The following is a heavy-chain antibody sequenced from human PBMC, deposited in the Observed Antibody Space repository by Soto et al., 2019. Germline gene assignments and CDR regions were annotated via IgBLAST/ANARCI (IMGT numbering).Heavy chain of an antibody. CDR3: ARHGAYGRSGYYDS. D-gene: IGHD3-22*01. CDR1: GGSSGSGD. Sequence: SETLSLTCCVAGGSSGSGDCTWILHPPGKGLEWIGYIYLGGSINYNPSLKSRVIISVDASKNQFSLKLSSVTAADTAVYYCARHGAYGRSGYYDSWGRGTLVTVSS. CDR2: IYLGGSI. V-gene: IGHV4-59*08. J-gene: IGHJ5*01.